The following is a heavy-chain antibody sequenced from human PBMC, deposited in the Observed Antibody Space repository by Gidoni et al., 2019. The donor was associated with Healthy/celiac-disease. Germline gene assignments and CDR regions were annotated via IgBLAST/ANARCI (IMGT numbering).Heavy chain of an antibody. J-gene: IGHJ6*02. CDR2: IYYSGST. CDR3: ARGGITMVRGVMDV. V-gene: IGHV4-39*01. CDR1: GGSISSSSYY. Sequence: QLQLQESGPGLVKPSETLSLTCTVSGGSISSSSYYWGWIRQPPGKGLEWIGSIYYSGSTYYNPSLKSRVTISVETSKNQFSLKLSSVTAADTAVYYCARGGITMVRGVMDVWGQGTTVTVSS. D-gene: IGHD3-10*01.